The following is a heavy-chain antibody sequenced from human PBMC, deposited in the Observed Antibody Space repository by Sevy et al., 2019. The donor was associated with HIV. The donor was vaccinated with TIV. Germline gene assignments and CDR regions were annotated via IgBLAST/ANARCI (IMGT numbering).Heavy chain of an antibody. CDR2: ISGSGGIT. CDR3: AKARSLRFLEWLLYG. J-gene: IGHJ4*02. V-gene: IGHV3-23*01. CDR1: GFTFSSYA. D-gene: IGHD3-3*01. Sequence: GGSLRLSCAASGFTFSSYAMSWVRQAPGKGLEWVSAISGSGGITYYADSVKGRFTISRDNSKNTLYLQMNSLRAEDTAVYYCAKARSLRFLEWLLYGWGQGTLVTVSS.